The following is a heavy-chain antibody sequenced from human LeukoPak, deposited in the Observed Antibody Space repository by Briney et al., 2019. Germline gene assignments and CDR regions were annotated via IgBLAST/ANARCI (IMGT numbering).Heavy chain of an antibody. CDR1: SGFTINYY. CDR3: ARAKFTYNGGGLSMDV. Sequence: PSETLLLTSTVASGFTINYYCSWMLRPAAKGLVWIGHIYYSGSTNYNPSLKSRVTISVDTSKNQFSLKLSSVTAADTAVYYCARAKFTYNGGGLSMDVWGQGTTVTVSS. J-gene: IGHJ6*02. D-gene: IGHD4-23*01. V-gene: IGHV4-59*01. CDR2: IYYSGST.